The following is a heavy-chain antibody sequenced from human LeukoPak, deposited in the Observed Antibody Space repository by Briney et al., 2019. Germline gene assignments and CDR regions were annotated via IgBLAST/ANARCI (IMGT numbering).Heavy chain of an antibody. J-gene: IGHJ4*02. Sequence: ASVKVSCKASGYTFTSYGISWVRQAPGQGLEWMGWISAYNGNANYAQKLQGRVTMTTDTTTSTAYMELRSLRSDDTAVYYCARETNTNYGGNGEFDYWGQGTLVTVSS. CDR3: ARETNTNYGGNGEFDY. V-gene: IGHV1-18*01. D-gene: IGHD4-23*01. CDR1: GYTFTSYG. CDR2: ISAYNGNA.